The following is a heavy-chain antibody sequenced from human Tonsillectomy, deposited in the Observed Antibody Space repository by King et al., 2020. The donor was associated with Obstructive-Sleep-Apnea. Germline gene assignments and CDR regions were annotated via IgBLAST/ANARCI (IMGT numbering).Heavy chain of an antibody. Sequence: VQLVESGGGVVQPGGSLRLSCAASGFTFSSYWMHWVRQAPGKGLVWVSRINSDGSSTSYADSVQGRFTISRDNAKNTLYLQLNSLRAEDTALYYCASEIWFGDYYFDYWGQGTLVTVSS. D-gene: IGHD3-10*01. CDR3: ASEIWFGDYYFDY. CDR1: GFTFSSYW. V-gene: IGHV3-74*01. J-gene: IGHJ4*02. CDR2: INSDGSST.